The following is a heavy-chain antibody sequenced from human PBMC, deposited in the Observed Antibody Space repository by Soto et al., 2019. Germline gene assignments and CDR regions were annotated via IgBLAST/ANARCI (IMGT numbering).Heavy chain of an antibody. V-gene: IGHV4-34*01. CDR3: ARKYSLRRCIDY. J-gene: IGHJ4*02. CDR2: INHSGST. Sequence: SETLSLTCAVYGGSFSGYYWSWIRQPPGKGLEWIGEINHSGSTNYNPSLKSRVTISVDTSKNQFSLKLSSVTAADTAVYYCARKYSLRRCIDYWGQGTLVTVSS. CDR1: GGSFSGYY. D-gene: IGHD2-15*01.